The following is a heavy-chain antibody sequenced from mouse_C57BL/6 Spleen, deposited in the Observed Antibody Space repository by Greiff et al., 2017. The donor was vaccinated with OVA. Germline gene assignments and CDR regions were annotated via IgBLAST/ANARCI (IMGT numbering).Heavy chain of an antibody. CDR1: GYTFTSYW. D-gene: IGHD1-1*01. CDR3: AREEVVAGDY. CDR2: IDPSDSYT. V-gene: IGHV1-50*01. J-gene: IGHJ2*01. Sequence: VQLQQPGAELVKPGASVKLSCKASGYTFTSYWMQWVKQRPGQGLEWIGEIDPSDSYTNYNQKFKGKATLTVDTSSSTAYMQLSSLTSEDSAVYYCAREEVVAGDYWGQGTTLTVSS.